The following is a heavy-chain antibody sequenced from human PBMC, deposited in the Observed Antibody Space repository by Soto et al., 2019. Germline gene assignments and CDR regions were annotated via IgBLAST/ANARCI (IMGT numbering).Heavy chain of an antibody. CDR1: GFTFSRYA. CDR3: AKAHAIYYYYGMDV. V-gene: IGHV3-23*01. Sequence: EMQLLESGGGLVQPGGSLRLSCAASGFTFSRYAMSWVRQAPGKGLEWVSAISASGIDTYYADSVKGRFTISRNKSKNTLYLQMNSLRAEDTAVYYCAKAHAIYYYYGMDVWGQGTTVTVSS. J-gene: IGHJ6*02. D-gene: IGHD2-2*01. CDR2: ISASGIDT.